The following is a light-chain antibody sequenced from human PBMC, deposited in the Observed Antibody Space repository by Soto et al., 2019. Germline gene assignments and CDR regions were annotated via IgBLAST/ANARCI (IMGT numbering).Light chain of an antibody. CDR3: SSYTSSSTLAV. CDR1: SSDVGGYNY. Sequence: QSALTQPASVSGSPGQSITISCTGTSSDVGGYNYVSWYEQHPGKAPKLMIYDVSNRPSGVSNRFSGSKSGNTASLTVSGFQAEDGADYYCSSYTSSSTLAVFGGGTPLTLL. CDR2: DVS. J-gene: IGLJ7*01. V-gene: IGLV2-14*01.